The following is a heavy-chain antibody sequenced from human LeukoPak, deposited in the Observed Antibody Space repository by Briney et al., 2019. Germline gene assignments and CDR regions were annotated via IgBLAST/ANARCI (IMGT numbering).Heavy chain of an antibody. V-gene: IGHV3-48*03. CDR1: GFTFSSYE. J-gene: IGHJ4*02. CDR2: ISTGGITI. CDR3: AREPFDY. Sequence: GGSLRLSCAGSGFTFSSYEMIWVRQAPGKGLEWVSYISTGGITIYYADSVKGRFTISRDNAKNSLYLQMNSLRAEDMAVYYCAREPFDYWGQGTLVTVSS.